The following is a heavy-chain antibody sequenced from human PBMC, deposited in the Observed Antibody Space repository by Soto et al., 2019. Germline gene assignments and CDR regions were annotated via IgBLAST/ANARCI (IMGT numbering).Heavy chain of an antibody. CDR1: GGSISSYY. Sequence: TSETLCLTCTVSGGSISSYYWSWIRQPPGKGLEWIGYIYYSGSTNYNPSLKSRVTISVDTSKNQFSLKLSSVTAADTAVYYRARSSRWELPDFDYWGQGTLVTVSS. D-gene: IGHD1-26*01. J-gene: IGHJ4*02. V-gene: IGHV4-59*01. CDR3: ARSSRWELPDFDY. CDR2: IYYSGST.